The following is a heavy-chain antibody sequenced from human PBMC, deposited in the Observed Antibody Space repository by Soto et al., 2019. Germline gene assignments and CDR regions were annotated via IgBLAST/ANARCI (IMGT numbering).Heavy chain of an antibody. J-gene: IGHJ4*02. Sequence: SVKVSCKASGGTFSSYSISWVRQAPGQGLEWMGGITPLFGSANYAQKFQGRVTITADESTSTAYMQLSSLRSEDTAVYYWAREGYGDYGKPFDYWGQGTLVIVSS. CDR2: ITPLFGSA. CDR1: GGTFSSYS. CDR3: AREGYGDYGKPFDY. D-gene: IGHD4-17*01. V-gene: IGHV1-69*13.